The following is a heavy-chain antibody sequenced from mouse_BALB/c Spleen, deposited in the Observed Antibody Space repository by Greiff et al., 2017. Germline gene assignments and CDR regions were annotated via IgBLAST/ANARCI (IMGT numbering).Heavy chain of an antibody. CDR3: ARSTVGAY. Sequence: QVQLKQSGAELAKPGASVKMSCKASGYTFTSYWMHWVKQRPGQGLEWIGYINPSTGYTEYNQKFKDKATLTADKSSSTAYMQLSSLTSEDSAVYYCARSTVGAYWGQGTLVTVSA. D-gene: IGHD1-1*01. CDR1: GYTFTSYW. V-gene: IGHV1-7*01. J-gene: IGHJ3*01. CDR2: INPSTGYT.